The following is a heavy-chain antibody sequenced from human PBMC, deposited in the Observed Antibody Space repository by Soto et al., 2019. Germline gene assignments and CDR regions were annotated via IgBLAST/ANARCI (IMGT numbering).Heavy chain of an antibody. V-gene: IGHV4-39*01. J-gene: IGHJ6*02. CDR3: ARPFGSGSPALADGIDV. CDR2: IHYGGST. CDR1: GGSISRGAVY. Sequence: ETLSLTCIVSGGSISRGAVYWGWARQPPGKGLEWIGSIHYGGSTYYNPSLKSGVTISLDTSKNQFSLKLTSVTAADTAVYYCARPFGSGSPALADGIDVRGQGTTVSGSS. D-gene: IGHD3-10*01.